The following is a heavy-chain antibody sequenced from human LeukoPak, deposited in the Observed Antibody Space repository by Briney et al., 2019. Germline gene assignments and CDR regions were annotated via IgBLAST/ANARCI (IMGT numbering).Heavy chain of an antibody. D-gene: IGHD5-18*01. CDR3: TRWIQLWSRTDAFDI. V-gene: IGHV3-49*03. Sequence: GGSLRLSCTASGFTFGDYAMSWFRQAPEKGLEWVGIIRSKAYGGTTEYAASVKGRFTISRDDSKSIAYLQMNSLKTEDTAVYYCTRWIQLWSRTDAFDIWGQGTMVTVSS. CDR2: IRSKAYGGTT. J-gene: IGHJ3*02. CDR1: GFTFGDYA.